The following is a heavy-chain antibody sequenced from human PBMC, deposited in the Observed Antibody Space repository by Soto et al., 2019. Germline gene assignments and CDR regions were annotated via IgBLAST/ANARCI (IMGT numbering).Heavy chain of an antibody. CDR2: INHSGST. CDR3: ASPSGGSSYNDY. D-gene: IGHD2-15*01. Sequence: SETLSLTCAVYGGSFSGYYWSWIRQPPGKGLEWIGEINHSGSTNYNPSLKSRVTISVDTSKNQFSLKLSSVTAADTAVYYCASPSGGSSYNDYWGQGTLVTVSS. CDR1: GGSFSGYY. V-gene: IGHV4-34*01. J-gene: IGHJ4*02.